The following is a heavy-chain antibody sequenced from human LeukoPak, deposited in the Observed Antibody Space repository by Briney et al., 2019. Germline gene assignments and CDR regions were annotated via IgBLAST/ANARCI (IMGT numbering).Heavy chain of an antibody. CDR3: ARPGQGYSSGWYFDY. CDR2: IYPGDSDT. D-gene: IGHD6-19*01. CDR1: GSSFTSYW. Sequence: GESLQISCQGSGSSFTSYWIGWVRQMPGKGLEWMGIIYPGDSDTRYSPSFQGQVTISADKSISTAYLQWSSLKASDTAMYYCARPGQGYSSGWYFDYWGQGTLVTVSS. V-gene: IGHV5-51*01. J-gene: IGHJ4*02.